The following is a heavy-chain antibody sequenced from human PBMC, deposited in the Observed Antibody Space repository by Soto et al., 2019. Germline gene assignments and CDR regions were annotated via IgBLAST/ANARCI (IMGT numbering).Heavy chain of an antibody. V-gene: IGHV3-30*18. CDR3: AKWARGYSYGPNYYYYGLDF. CDR2: ISYDGSDK. Sequence: PGGSTRISCAPSELSICVYGMHWVRQAPGKGLEWVAVISYDGSDKFYADSVKGRFTISRDNSRNTLYLEMNSLRTEDTAVYYSAKWARGYSYGPNYYYYGLDFWGQGTTVTVSS. D-gene: IGHD5-18*01. CDR1: ELSICVYG. J-gene: IGHJ6*02.